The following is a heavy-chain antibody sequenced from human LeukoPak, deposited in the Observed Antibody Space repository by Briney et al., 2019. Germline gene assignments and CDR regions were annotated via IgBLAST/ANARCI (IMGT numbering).Heavy chain of an antibody. Sequence: PGGSLRLSCAASGFIFRNFAMSWVRQAPGKGLEWVSAISGSGGSTYYADSVKGRFTISRDNSKNTLYLQMNSLRAEDTAVYYCASWPRYFDYWGQGTLVTVSS. CDR2: ISGSGGST. CDR3: ASWPRYFDY. V-gene: IGHV3-23*01. J-gene: IGHJ4*02. CDR1: GFIFRNFA.